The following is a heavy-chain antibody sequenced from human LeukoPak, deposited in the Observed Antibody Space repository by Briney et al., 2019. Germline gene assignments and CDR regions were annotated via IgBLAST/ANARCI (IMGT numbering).Heavy chain of an antibody. CDR1: GFTVSTNY. D-gene: IGHD2-21*01. V-gene: IGHV3-53*01. CDR3: ATYSHAFDI. J-gene: IGHJ3*02. Sequence: GGSLRLSCAASGFTVSTNYMTWVRQAPGKGLEWVSNIHSDGSTYYADSVKGRFTISRDNSKNTLYLQMNSLRADDTAVYHCATYSHAFDIWGQGTMVTVSS. CDR2: IHSDGST.